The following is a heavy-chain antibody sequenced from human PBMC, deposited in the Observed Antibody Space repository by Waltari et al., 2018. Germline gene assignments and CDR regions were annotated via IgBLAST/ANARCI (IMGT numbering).Heavy chain of an antibody. CDR1: GFTFSCYS. V-gene: IGHV3-7*01. J-gene: IGHJ4*02. Sequence: EVQLVESGGGLVQPGGSLRLSCTASGFTFSCYSMVWVRQAPGKGREWVATINQDGSESYYVYAVKGRFTFSRDNANNSLYLQMNSLRAEDTAVYYCARPYSSGWYINFDYWGQGTLVTVSS. CDR2: INQDGSES. CDR3: ARPYSSGWYINFDY. D-gene: IGHD6-19*01.